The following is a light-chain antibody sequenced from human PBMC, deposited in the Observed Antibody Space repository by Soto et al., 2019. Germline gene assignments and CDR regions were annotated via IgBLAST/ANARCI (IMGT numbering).Light chain of an antibody. V-gene: IGKV3-15*01. J-gene: IGKJ1*01. CDR1: QSISDT. CDR2: GAS. CDR3: QQYNNWPRT. Sequence: EIVMTQSPATLSVSPGGRATLSCRASQSISDTLAWYQQKPGQAPRLLIYGASTRAPGIPARFSGSGSGTEFALTITSLQSEDFAVYYCQQYNNWPRTFGQGTKVDIK.